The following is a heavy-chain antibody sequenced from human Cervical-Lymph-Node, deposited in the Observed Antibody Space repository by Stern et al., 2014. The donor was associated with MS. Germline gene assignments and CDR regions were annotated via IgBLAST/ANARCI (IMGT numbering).Heavy chain of an antibody. J-gene: IGHJ6*02. CDR1: GFTFSSYG. CDR3: ARDLVPYYYYYYGMDV. Sequence: VQLVESGGGVVQPGRSLRLSCAASGFTFSSYGMHWVRQAPGKGLEWVAGIWYDGSNKYYADSVKGRFTISRDNSKNTLYLQMNSLRAEDTAVYYCARDLVPYYYYYYGMDVWGQGTTVTVSS. CDR2: IWYDGSNK. D-gene: IGHD2-8*02. V-gene: IGHV3-33*01.